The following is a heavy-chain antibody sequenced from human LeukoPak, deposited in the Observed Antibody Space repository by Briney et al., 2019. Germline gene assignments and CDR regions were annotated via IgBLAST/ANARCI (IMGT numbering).Heavy chain of an antibody. J-gene: IGHJ4*02. CDR1: GFTFSSYG. CDR2: ISGGGGST. D-gene: IGHD1-14*01. Sequence: GGSLRLSCAASGFTFSSYGMSWVRQAPGKGLEWVSGISGGGGSTYYADSVKGRFTISRGNAKSSLYLQMNSLRAEDAALYYCARTGRDTSWYIDESWGQGTLVTVSS. CDR3: ARTGRDTSWYIDES. V-gene: IGHV3-23*01.